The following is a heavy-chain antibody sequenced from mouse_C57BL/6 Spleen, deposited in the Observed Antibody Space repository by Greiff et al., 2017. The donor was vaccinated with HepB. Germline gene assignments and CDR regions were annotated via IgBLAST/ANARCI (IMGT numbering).Heavy chain of an antibody. Sequence: EVQVVESGEGLVKPGGSLKLSCAASGFTFSSYAMSWVRQTPEKRLEWVAYISSGGDYIYYADTVKGRFTISRDNARNTLYLQMSSLKSEDTAMYYCTREDYGSSYAMDYWGQGTSVTVSS. D-gene: IGHD1-1*01. V-gene: IGHV5-9-1*02. CDR2: ISSGGDYI. CDR3: TREDYGSSYAMDY. CDR1: GFTFSSYA. J-gene: IGHJ4*01.